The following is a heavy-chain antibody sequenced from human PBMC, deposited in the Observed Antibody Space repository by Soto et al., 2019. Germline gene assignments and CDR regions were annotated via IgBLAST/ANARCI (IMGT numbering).Heavy chain of an antibody. V-gene: IGHV3-33*01. CDR2: IWYDGRNT. CDR3: ARTAYYYDSSGYYFDC. Sequence: SLRLSCAASGFTFSSYGMHWVRQAPGKGLEWVAVIWYDGRNTYYADSVKGRFTISRDNSKNTLYLQMNSLRAEDTAVYYCARTAYYYDSSGYYFDCWGQGTLVTV. D-gene: IGHD3-22*01. J-gene: IGHJ4*02. CDR1: GFTFSSYG.